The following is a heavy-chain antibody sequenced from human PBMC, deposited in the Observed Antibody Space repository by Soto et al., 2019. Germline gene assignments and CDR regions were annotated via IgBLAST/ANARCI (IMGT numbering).Heavy chain of an antibody. Sequence: PSETLSLTCAFYGGSFSDYYWSWIRQPPGKGLEWIGDLNHSGRTNYNPSLKSRVTISVDTSTNRFSLRLSSVTAADTAVYYCARGRTYYYGSGSSALLYWGQGTLVTVSS. D-gene: IGHD3-10*01. J-gene: IGHJ4*02. V-gene: IGHV4-34*01. CDR3: ARGRTYYYGSGSSALLY. CDR2: LNHSGRT. CDR1: GGSFSDYY.